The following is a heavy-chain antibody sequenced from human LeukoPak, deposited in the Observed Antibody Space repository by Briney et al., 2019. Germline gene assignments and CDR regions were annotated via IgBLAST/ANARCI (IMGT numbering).Heavy chain of an antibody. CDR3: TKELHVAVAVADYYYFYMDV. D-gene: IGHD6-19*01. Sequence: GGSLRLSCAASGFAFSSFATGWVRQSPGKGLEWLSTINGGGNTTFYSDSVKGRFTISRDNSKNTLYLHMDSLRPDDTAIYYCTKELHVAVAVADYYYFYMDVWGRGTAVTVSS. CDR1: GFAFSSFA. J-gene: IGHJ6*03. V-gene: IGHV3-23*01. CDR2: INGGGNTT.